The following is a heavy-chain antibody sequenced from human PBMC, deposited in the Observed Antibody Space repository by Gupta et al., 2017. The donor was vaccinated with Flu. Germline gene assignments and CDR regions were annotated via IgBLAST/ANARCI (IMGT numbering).Heavy chain of an antibody. J-gene: IGHJ4*02. V-gene: IGHV3-9*01. Sequence: EVQLVESGGGLVQPGRSLRLSCAASGFTFDDHAMHWVRQPPGKGLEWVSGISWNSGRLAYADSVRGRFTISRDNAKNSLSLQMNSLRPEDTAFYYCARGVGSSSLFYYFDYWGQGTLVTVSS. CDR3: ARGVGSSSLFYYFDY. CDR2: ISWNSGRL. D-gene: IGHD6-6*01. CDR1: GFTFDDHA.